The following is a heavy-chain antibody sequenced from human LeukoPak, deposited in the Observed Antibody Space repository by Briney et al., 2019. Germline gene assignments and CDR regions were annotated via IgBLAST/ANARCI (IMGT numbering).Heavy chain of an antibody. Sequence: SVTVSCKASGGTFSSDAISWVRQAPGQGLEWMGGIIPIFGTANYARKFQGRVTITTDESTSTAYMELSSLRSEDTAVYYCARARDQLLYRDAFDIWGQGTMVTVSS. V-gene: IGHV1-69*05. D-gene: IGHD2-2*02. CDR2: IIPIFGTA. CDR1: GGTFSSDA. CDR3: ARARDQLLYRDAFDI. J-gene: IGHJ3*02.